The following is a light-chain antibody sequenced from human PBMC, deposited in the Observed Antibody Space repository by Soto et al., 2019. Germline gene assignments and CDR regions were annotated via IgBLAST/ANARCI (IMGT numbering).Light chain of an antibody. CDR2: SAS. V-gene: IGKV3-15*01. J-gene: IGKJ4*01. CDR3: QQFNNWPPLT. CDR1: QFVSTN. Sequence: EVVMTQSPATLSVSPGERATLSCRASQFVSTNLAWYQQKPGQAPRLLIYSASTRATGIPARFSGSGSGTEFTLIISSLQSEDSAVYYCQQFNNWPPLTFGGGTKVEIK.